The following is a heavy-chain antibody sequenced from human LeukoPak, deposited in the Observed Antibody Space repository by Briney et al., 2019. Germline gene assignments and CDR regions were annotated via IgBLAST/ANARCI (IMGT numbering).Heavy chain of an antibody. CDR3: AREWRANFDY. J-gene: IGHJ4*02. Sequence: GGSLRLSCAASGFTFSSYSMNWVRQAPGKGLEWVSYISSSSSTIYYADSVKGRFTISRDNAKNSLYLQMNSLRAEDTAVYYCAREWRANFDYWGQGTLVTVSS. D-gene: IGHD3-3*01. CDR1: GFTFSSYS. CDR2: ISSSSSTI. V-gene: IGHV3-48*01.